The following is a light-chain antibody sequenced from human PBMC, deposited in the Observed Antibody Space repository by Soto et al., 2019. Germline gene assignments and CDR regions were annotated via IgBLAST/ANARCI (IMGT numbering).Light chain of an antibody. V-gene: IGLV2-14*02. CDR2: EVS. J-gene: IGLJ1*01. CDR1: SSDVGNYNL. Sequence: QPVLTQPASVSGSPGQSITISCTGTSSDVGNYNLVSWYQQHPGKAPKLMIFEVSYRPSGVSNRFSGSKSGNTASLTISGLQAEDEADYYCISYTTSSTSYVFGTGTKLTVL. CDR3: ISYTTSSTSYV.